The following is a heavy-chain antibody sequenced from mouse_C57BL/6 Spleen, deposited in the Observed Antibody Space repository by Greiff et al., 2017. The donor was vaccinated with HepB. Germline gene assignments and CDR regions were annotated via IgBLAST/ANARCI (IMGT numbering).Heavy chain of an antibody. J-gene: IGHJ2*01. Sequence: EVKLMESGGGLVKPGGSLKLSCAASGFTFSSYAMSWVRRTPEKRLEWVATISDGGSYTYYPDNVKGRFTISRDNAKNNLYLQMSQLKSEDTAMYYCARGGGLRYFDYWGQGTTLTVSS. D-gene: IGHD2-4*01. CDR3: ARGGGLRYFDY. CDR2: ISDGGSYT. CDR1: GFTFSSYA. V-gene: IGHV5-4*03.